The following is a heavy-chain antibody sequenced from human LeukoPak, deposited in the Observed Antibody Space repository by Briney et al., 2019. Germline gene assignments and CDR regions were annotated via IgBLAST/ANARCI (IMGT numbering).Heavy chain of an antibody. CDR3: ARSTRVLNDYDCRGDAFAI. CDR2: IYISGGT. D-gene: IGHD3-22*01. V-gene: IGHV4-59*01. Sequence: PSETLSLTCTVAGGSINAYYWSWIRQPPGKGLEWIGRIYISGGTNYNPSLKSRVTISVDTSKNQFSLKLSSVAAADTAVYYCARSTRVLNDYDCRGDAFAIWGEGTMVTVSS. J-gene: IGHJ3*02. CDR1: GGSINAYY.